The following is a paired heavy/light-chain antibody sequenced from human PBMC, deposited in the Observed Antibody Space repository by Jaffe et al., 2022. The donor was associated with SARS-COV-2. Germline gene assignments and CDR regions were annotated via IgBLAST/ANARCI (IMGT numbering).Light chain of an antibody. V-gene: IGKV3-15*01. CDR3: QQYNNWWT. CDR2: GAS. J-gene: IGKJ1*01. Sequence: EIVMTQSPATLSVSPGERATLSCRASQSVSSNLAWYQQKPGQAPRLLIYGASTRATGIPARFSGSGSGTEFTLTISSLQSEDFAVYYCQQYNNWWTFGQGTKVEIK. CDR1: QSVSSN.
Heavy chain of an antibody. CDR1: GFTFSSYA. D-gene: IGHD2-15*01. Sequence: EVQLLESGGGLVQPGGSLRLSCAASGFTFSSYAMSWVRQAPGKGLEWVSAISGSGGSTYYADSVKGRFTISRDNSKNTLYLQMNSLRAEDTAVYYCAKALGWGCSGGSCYSDYYYYYGMDVWGQGTTVTVSS. V-gene: IGHV3-23*01. CDR3: AKALGWGCSGGSCYSDYYYYYGMDV. J-gene: IGHJ6*02. CDR2: ISGSGGST.